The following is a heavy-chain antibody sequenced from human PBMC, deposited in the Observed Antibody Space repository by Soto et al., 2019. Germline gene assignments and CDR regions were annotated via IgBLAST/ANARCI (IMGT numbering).Heavy chain of an antibody. V-gene: IGHV3-30*18. CDR1: ECAFSSYA. CDR3: AKDQSTNSRSYHALDV. J-gene: IGHJ6*02. Sequence: QVQLVESGGGEVQPGESLRLSCAASECAFSSYAMHWVRQAPGKGLEWVAVVSNDGSNKYYADSVKGRFTISRDNSKNTLNLQMNSLRAEDTAVYYCAKDQSTNSRSYHALDVWGQGTKVTVSS. D-gene: IGHD2-8*01. CDR2: VSNDGSNK.